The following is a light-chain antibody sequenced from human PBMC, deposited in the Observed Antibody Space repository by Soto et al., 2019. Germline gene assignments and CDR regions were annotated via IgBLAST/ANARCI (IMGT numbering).Light chain of an antibody. CDR1: SSNFGAGFE. CDR3: QSYDSSLGRVV. V-gene: IGLV1-40*01. Sequence: QLVLTQPPSVSGAPGQRVTISCTGGSSNFGAGFEAHWYQQLPGTAPKLLIYSNIKRPSGVPDRFSGSKSATSASLAITGLQTEDEADYYCQSYDSSLGRVVFGGGTKLTVL. J-gene: IGLJ2*01. CDR2: SNI.